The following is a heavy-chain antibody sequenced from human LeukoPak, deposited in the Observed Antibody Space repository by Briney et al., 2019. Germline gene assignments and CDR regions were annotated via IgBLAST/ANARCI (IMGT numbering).Heavy chain of an antibody. CDR3: ARGYYYDSSGYYAPLSFDY. D-gene: IGHD3-22*01. J-gene: IGHJ4*02. V-gene: IGHV1-8*01. CDR2: MNPNSGNT. CDR1: GYTFTSYD. Sequence: ASVKVSCKASGYTFTSYDINWVRQATGQGLEWMGWMNPNSGNTGYAQKFQGRVTMTRNTSISTAYMELSRLRSDDTAVYYCARGYYYDSSGYYAPLSFDYWGQGTLVTVSS.